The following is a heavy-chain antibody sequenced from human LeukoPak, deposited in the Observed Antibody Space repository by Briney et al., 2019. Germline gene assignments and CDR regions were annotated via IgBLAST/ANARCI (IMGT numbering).Heavy chain of an antibody. CDR1: GFTFKSFA. CDR3: AKDRYGDYEYYFDY. J-gene: IGHJ4*02. D-gene: IGHD5-12*01. CDR2: LSGAGLRT. Sequence: GGSLRLSCAASGFTFKSFAMTWVRQVPGKGLEWVSSLSGAGLRTYYADSVKGRFTISRDNSKNTLYLHMNSLTGDDTAVYYCAKDRYGDYEYYFDYWGQGTLVTVSS. V-gene: IGHV3-23*01.